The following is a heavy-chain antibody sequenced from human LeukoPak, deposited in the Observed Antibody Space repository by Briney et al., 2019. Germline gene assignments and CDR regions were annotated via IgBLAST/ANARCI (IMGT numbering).Heavy chain of an antibody. CDR2: ISAYNGNT. CDR3: ARDIAAAGTDYYYGMDV. Sequence: ASVKVSCKASGYTFTSYGISWVRQAPGQGPEWMGWISAYNGNTNYAQKLQGRVTMTTDTSTSTAYMELSSLRSEDTAVYYCARDIAAAGTDYYYGMDVWGQGTTVTVSS. D-gene: IGHD6-13*01. CDR1: GYTFTSYG. V-gene: IGHV1-18*01. J-gene: IGHJ6*02.